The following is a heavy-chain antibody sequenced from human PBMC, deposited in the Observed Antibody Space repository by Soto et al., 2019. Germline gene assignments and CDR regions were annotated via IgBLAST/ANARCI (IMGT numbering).Heavy chain of an antibody. J-gene: IGHJ6*02. D-gene: IGHD2-2*01. CDR1: GYTLTSYG. CDR2: ISAYNGKT. CDR3: AIVGTGTSCWHRHYPYCMDV. Sequence: RASVKVSWKASGYTLTSYGISWVRQAPGQGLEWMGWISAYNGKTNYAQKLQGRVTMTTDTSTSTAYMELRSLRPDDTAVYDCAIVGTGTSCWHRHYPYCMDVPGQATTVTVSS. V-gene: IGHV1-18*04.